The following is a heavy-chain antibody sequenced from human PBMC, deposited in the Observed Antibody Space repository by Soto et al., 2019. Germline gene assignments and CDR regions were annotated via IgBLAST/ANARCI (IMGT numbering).Heavy chain of an antibody. CDR1: GFTVSSNY. V-gene: IGHV3-53*01. CDR3: ARSSNSIVAAGTGFDY. CDR2: IYSGGST. J-gene: IGHJ4*02. Sequence: GGSLRLSCAASGFTVSSNYMSWVRQAPGKGLEWVSVIYSGGSTYYADSVKGRFTISRDNSKNTLYLQMNSLRAEDTAVYYCARSSNSIVAAGTGFDYWGQGTLVTVSS. D-gene: IGHD6-13*01.